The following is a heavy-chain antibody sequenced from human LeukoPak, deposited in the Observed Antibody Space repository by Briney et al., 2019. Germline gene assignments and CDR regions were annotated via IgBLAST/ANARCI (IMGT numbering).Heavy chain of an antibody. J-gene: IGHJ4*02. CDR1: GGSISSSSYY. D-gene: IGHD5-12*01. CDR3: ARERQQSSGYSGYGGRLD. Sequence: SETLSLTCTVSGGSISSSSYYWGWIRQPPGKGLEWIGSIYYSGSTYYNPSLKSRVTISVDTSKNQFSLKLSSVTAADTAVYYCARERQQSSGYSGYGGRLDWGQGTLVTVSS. CDR2: IYYSGST. V-gene: IGHV4-39*07.